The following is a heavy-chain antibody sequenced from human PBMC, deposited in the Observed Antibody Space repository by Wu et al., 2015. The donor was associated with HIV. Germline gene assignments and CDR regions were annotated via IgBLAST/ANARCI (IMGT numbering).Heavy chain of an antibody. J-gene: IGHJ4*02. CDR1: GYTFNNYG. V-gene: IGHV1-18*01. D-gene: IGHD5-12*01. Sequence: QVQLVQSGAEVKKPGASVKVSCKASGYTFNNYGISWVRQAPGQGLEWMGWISAYNGNSNSAQKLQGRVTMTTDTSTSTAYMELRSLRSDDTAVYYCARDGMQRGYSGYEPLTGADYWGQGTLVTVSS. CDR2: ISAYNGNS. CDR3: ARDGMQRGYSGYEPLTGADY.